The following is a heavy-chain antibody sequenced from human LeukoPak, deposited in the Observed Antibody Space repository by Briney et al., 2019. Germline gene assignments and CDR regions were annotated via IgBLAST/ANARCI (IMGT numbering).Heavy chain of an antibody. CDR3: ARDLLMITFGGVIS. J-gene: IGHJ5*02. V-gene: IGHV3-33*01. Sequence: GGSLRLSCAASGFTFSSYGMHWVRQAPGKGLEWVAGIWYDGSNKDYADSVKGRFTISRDNSKNTLYLQMNSLRAEDTAVYYCARDLLMITFGGVISWGQGTLVTVSS. D-gene: IGHD3-16*02. CDR2: IWYDGSNK. CDR1: GFTFSSYG.